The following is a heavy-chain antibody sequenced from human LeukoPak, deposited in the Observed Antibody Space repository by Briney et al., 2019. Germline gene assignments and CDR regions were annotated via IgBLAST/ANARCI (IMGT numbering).Heavy chain of an antibody. J-gene: IGHJ4*02. V-gene: IGHV3-23*01. CDR3: AKDFRIGYSAHFDY. CDR1: GFTFRSHA. D-gene: IGHD2-21*01. CDR2: IYENGGTT. Sequence: GGSLRLSCVGSGFTFRSHAMSWVRQAPEKGLEFVSGIYENGGTTYYADSVKGRFSISRDNSKNTLYLQMGSLRGEETAVYYCAKDFRIGYSAHFDYWGQGALVTVSS.